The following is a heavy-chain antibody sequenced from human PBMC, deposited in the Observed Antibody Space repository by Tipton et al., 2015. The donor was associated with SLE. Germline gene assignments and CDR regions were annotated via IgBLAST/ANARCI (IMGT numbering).Heavy chain of an antibody. V-gene: IGHV3-74*01. Sequence: GSLRLSCAGSGFTFRSYNMNWVRQTPGKGLEWVSRINSDGSSTSYADSVKGRFTISRDNAKNTLYLQMNSLRAEDTAVYYCASLLWFRVYYYGMDVWGQGTTVTVSS. CDR2: INSDGSST. CDR1: GFTFRSYN. CDR3: ASLLWFRVYYYGMDV. D-gene: IGHD3-10*01. J-gene: IGHJ6*02.